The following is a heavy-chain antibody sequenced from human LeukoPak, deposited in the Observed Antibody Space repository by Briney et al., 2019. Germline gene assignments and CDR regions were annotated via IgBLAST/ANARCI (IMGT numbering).Heavy chain of an antibody. CDR2: ISGGGGT. CDR1: GFTFSNYA. CDR3: AKGYDTLLSYYYMDV. V-gene: IGHV3-23*01. D-gene: IGHD1-26*01. Sequence: GGSLRLSCAASGFTFSNYAMSWVRQAPGKGLEWVSSISGGGGTYYTDSVRGRFTISRDNSKNTLYLQMNSLRAEDTAVYYCAKGYDTLLSYYYMDVWGKGTTVTVSS. J-gene: IGHJ6*03.